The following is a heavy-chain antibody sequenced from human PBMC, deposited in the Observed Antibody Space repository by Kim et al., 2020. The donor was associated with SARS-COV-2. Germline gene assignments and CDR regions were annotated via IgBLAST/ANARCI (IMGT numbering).Heavy chain of an antibody. CDR1: GFTFSSNS. CDR3: ARDRHGDYLVDY. J-gene: IGHJ4*02. Sequence: GGSLRLSCAASGFTFSSNSMNWVRQATGKGLEWISYISSSSTTYYADSVKGRFTISRDNVKNSLYLQMSILRDEDTAVYYCARDRHGDYLVDYWGQGTLVTVSS. CDR2: ISSSSTT. V-gene: IGHV3-48*02. D-gene: IGHD4-17*01.